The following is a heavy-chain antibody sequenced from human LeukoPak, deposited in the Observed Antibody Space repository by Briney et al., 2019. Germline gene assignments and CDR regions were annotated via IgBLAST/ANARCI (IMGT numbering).Heavy chain of an antibody. Sequence: GGSLRLSCAASGFTFSSYGMHWVRQAPGKGLEWVAFIRNDGSNKYYADSVKGRFTISRDNSKNTLYLQMNSLRAEDTAVYFCAPYSSSSGWLDPWGQGTLVTVSS. D-gene: IGHD6-6*01. CDR1: GFTFSSYG. J-gene: IGHJ5*02. CDR3: APYSSSSGWLDP. CDR2: IRNDGSNK. V-gene: IGHV3-30*02.